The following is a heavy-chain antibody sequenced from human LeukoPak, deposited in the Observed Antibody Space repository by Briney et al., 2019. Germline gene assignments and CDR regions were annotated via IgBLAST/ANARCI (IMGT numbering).Heavy chain of an antibody. Sequence: SETLSLTCTVSGASISSSSYYWGWIRQPPGKGLEWIGSLYFDGSAYYNPSLKSRVTISIDTSKRQFSLRLSSVTAADTAIYYCARDPVRGLVEYYSGLDVWGQGTTVTVSS. CDR2: LYFDGSA. V-gene: IGHV4-39*07. CDR1: GASISSSSYY. CDR3: ARDPVRGLVEYYSGLDV. J-gene: IGHJ6*02. D-gene: IGHD2/OR15-2a*01.